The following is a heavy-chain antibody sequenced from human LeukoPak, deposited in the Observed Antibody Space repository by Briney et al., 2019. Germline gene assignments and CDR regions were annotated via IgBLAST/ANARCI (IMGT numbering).Heavy chain of an antibody. V-gene: IGHV3-23*01. J-gene: IGHJ6*02. CDR1: GLTFSSYA. Sequence: PGGSLRLSCAPSGLTFSSYAMSWVRQAPGMGLGWLSPISGSGGNTYYADSVKGRFTISRDNSQNSLSLQMNSLRAEDTAIYYCARDPYYGSGKYYYGMDLWGQGTTVTVSS. CDR2: ISGSGGNT. CDR3: ARDPYYGSGKYYYGMDL. D-gene: IGHD3-10*01.